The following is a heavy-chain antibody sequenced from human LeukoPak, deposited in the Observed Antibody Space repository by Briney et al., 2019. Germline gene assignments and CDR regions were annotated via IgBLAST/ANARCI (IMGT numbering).Heavy chain of an antibody. Sequence: SETLSLTCTVSSASVSSSPYFWGWIRQSPGKGLEWIGSISYSGATYYNPSLKSRVTISVDTSKNQFSLKLNSVTAADTAVFYCAANSADYNTLGSSYKVWGQGTLVTVSS. D-gene: IGHD3-10*01. V-gene: IGHV4-39*01. CDR1: SASVSSSPYF. J-gene: IGHJ4*02. CDR2: ISYSGAT. CDR3: AANSADYNTLGSSYKV.